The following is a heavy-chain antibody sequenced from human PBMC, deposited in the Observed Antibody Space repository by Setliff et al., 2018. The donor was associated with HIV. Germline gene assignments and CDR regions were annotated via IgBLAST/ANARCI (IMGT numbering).Heavy chain of an antibody. Sequence: SETLSLTCAVYGGSFSDYYWTWIRQSPGKGLEWIGEINHRGSTNYNPSLKSRVTVSVDTSKIQFSLELGSVTAADTAVYYCARESPSSSWFYFDFWGQGTLVTVSS. D-gene: IGHD6-13*01. V-gene: IGHV4-34*01. CDR3: ARESPSSSWFYFDF. J-gene: IGHJ4*02. CDR2: INHRGST. CDR1: GGSFSDYY.